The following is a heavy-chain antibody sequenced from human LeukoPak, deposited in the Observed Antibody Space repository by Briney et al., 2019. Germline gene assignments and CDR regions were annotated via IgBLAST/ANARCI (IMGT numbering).Heavy chain of an antibody. Sequence: GGSLRLSCAASGFTVSNSYMSWVRQAPGKGLEWVSVIYSGGNTYYADSVKGRFTISRDNAKNSLYLQMNSLRAEDTAVYYCAELGITMIGGVWGKGTTVTISS. D-gene: IGHD3-10*02. CDR3: AELGITMIGGV. V-gene: IGHV3-66*01. CDR1: GFTVSNSY. CDR2: IYSGGNT. J-gene: IGHJ6*04.